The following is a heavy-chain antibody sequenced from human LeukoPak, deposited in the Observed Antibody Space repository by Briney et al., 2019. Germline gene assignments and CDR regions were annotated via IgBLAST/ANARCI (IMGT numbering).Heavy chain of an antibody. V-gene: IGHV1-2*06. D-gene: IGHD6-19*01. CDR3: ARGAVAVTEGLGSFPID. J-gene: IGHJ4*02. CDR1: GYTFTGYY. Sequence: ASVKVSCKASGYTFTGYYMHWVRQAPGQGLEWMGRINPNSGGTNYAQKFQGRVTMTRDTSISTVYMELSRLRSDDTAVYYCARGAVAVTEGLGSFPIDWGQGTLVTVSS. CDR2: INPNSGGT.